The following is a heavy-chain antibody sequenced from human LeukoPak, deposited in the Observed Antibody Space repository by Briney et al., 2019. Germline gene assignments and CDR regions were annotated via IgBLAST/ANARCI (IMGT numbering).Heavy chain of an antibody. Sequence: GGSLRLSCAASGFTFSSYAMSWVRQAPGKGLEWASAISGSGGSTYYADSVKGRFTISRDNSKNTLYLQMNSLRAEDTAVYYCAKDLGITDSYGMDVWGQGTTVTVSS. CDR1: GFTFSSYA. CDR2: ISGSGGST. J-gene: IGHJ6*02. CDR3: AKDLGITDSYGMDV. D-gene: IGHD5-24*01. V-gene: IGHV3-23*01.